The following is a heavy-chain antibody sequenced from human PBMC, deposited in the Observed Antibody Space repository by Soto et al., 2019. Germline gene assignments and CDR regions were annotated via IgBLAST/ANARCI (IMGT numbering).Heavy chain of an antibody. J-gene: IGHJ4*02. Sequence: SGGGLIQPGGSLRLSCAASGFTVSTNYMSWVRQAPGKGLEWVSVIFSSGITYYAVSVKGRFTISRDNSQNTLYLQMNSLTAADTAVYYCAGRYSSGWYSFWGQGALLTVSS. D-gene: IGHD6-19*01. V-gene: IGHV3-53*01. CDR3: AGRYSSGWYSF. CDR2: IFSSGIT. CDR1: GFTVSTNY.